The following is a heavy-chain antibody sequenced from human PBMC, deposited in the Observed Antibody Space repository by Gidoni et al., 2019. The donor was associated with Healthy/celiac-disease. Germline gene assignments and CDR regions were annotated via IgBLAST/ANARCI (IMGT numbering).Heavy chain of an antibody. CDR3: ARGRTSRYFDSYNWFDP. CDR1: GGSFSGYY. J-gene: IGHJ5*02. D-gene: IGHD3-9*01. CDR2: INHSGST. V-gene: IGHV4-34*01. Sequence: QVQLQQWGAGLLKPSETLSLTCAVYGGSFSGYYWGWIRQPQGMGLEWIGEINHSGSTNYNPSLKSRVTISVDTSKNQFSLKLSSVTAADTAVYYCARGRTSRYFDSYNWFDPWGQGTLVTVSS.